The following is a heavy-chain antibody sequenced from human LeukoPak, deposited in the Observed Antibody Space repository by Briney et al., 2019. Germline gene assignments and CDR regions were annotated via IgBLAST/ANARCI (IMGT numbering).Heavy chain of an antibody. CDR1: GYTFTSYD. CDR3: ARADYDYVWGSYRYSGFDY. V-gene: IGHV1-8*01. Sequence: ASVKVSCKASGYTFTSYDINWVRQATGQGLEWMGWMNPNSGNTGYAQKFQGRVTMTTNTSISTAYMELSSLRSEDTAVYYCARADYDYVWGSYRYSGFDYWGQGTLVTVSS. CDR2: MNPNSGNT. J-gene: IGHJ4*02. D-gene: IGHD3-16*02.